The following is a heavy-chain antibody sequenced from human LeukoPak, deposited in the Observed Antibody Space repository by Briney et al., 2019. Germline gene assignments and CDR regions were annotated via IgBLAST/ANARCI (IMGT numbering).Heavy chain of an antibody. J-gene: IGHJ4*02. CDR3: ASHRQYYGSGSCFDY. CDR1: GGSFSGCY. V-gene: IGHV4-34*01. Sequence: SETLSLTCAVYGGSFSGCYWSWIRQPPGKGLEWIGEINHSGSTNYNPSLKSRVTISVDTSKNQFSLKLSSVTAADTAVYYCASHRQYYGSGSCFDYWGQGTLVTVSS. D-gene: IGHD3-10*01. CDR2: INHSGST.